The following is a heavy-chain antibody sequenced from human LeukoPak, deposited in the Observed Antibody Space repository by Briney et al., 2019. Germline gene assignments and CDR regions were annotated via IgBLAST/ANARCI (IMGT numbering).Heavy chain of an antibody. CDR1: GFSFNNYA. J-gene: IGHJ4*02. CDR2: IRSKAYGETA. Sequence: PGGSLRLSCAASGFSFNNYAMVWVRQAPGTGLEWVGFIRSKAYGETADYAASVKGRFTISRDDSKAIAYLQMNSLKTEDAAVYHCTRDRGAYNLYDYWGQGTLVTVSS. D-gene: IGHD1-1*01. V-gene: IGHV3-49*04. CDR3: TRDRGAYNLYDY.